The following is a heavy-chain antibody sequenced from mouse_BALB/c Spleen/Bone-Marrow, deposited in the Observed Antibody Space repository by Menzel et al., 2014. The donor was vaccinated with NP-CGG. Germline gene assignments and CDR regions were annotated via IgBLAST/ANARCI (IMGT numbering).Heavy chain of an antibody. CDR3: ARVYGNYDAMDY. Sequence: VNVVESGAELARPGASVKMSCRASGYTFTTYTMHWVKQRPGQGLEWIGCINPSSGYTYYNQKFKDKATLTADKSSSAAYLQLSSLTSEDSAVYYCARVYGNYDAMDYWGQGTSVTVSS. D-gene: IGHD2-1*01. V-gene: IGHV1-4*01. J-gene: IGHJ4*01. CDR1: GYTFTTYT. CDR2: INPSSGYT.